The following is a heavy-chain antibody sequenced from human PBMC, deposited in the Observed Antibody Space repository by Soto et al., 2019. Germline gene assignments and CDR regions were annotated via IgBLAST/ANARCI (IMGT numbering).Heavy chain of an antibody. CDR3: ARSQAQHLNDYLLVRYRNPDHFFVC. CDR1: GFSLSTSGMC. V-gene: IGHV2-70*01. Sequence: SGPTLVNPTPTLTLTCTFSGFSLSTSGMCVSCIRQPPGKALEWLALIDWDDDKYYRTCLMIRLTISKDTSKNQVVVTMTNMDPMAIATYYCARSQAQHLNDYLLVRYRNPDHFFVCWSEGILVTV. CDR2: IDWDDDK. J-gene: IGHJ4*02. D-gene: IGHD3-16*02.